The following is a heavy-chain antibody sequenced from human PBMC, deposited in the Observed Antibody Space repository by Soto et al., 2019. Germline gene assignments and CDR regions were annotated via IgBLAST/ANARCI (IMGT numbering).Heavy chain of an antibody. J-gene: IGHJ4*02. Sequence: QVQLQQWGAGLLKPSETLSLTCAVYGGSFSGYYWSWIRQPPGKGLEWIGEINHSGRTNYNPSRKGRVTISVDTSKNQFSLKLSSGTAADTAVYYCARGRRDYVWGSYRHRGYFDYWGQGTLVTVSA. D-gene: IGHD3-16*02. CDR3: ARGRRDYVWGSYRHRGYFDY. CDR2: INHSGRT. CDR1: GGSFSGYY. V-gene: IGHV4-34*01.